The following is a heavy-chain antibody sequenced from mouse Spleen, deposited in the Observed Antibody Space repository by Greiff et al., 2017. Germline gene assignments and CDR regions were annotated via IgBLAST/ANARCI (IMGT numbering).Heavy chain of an antibody. V-gene: IGHV1-55*01. J-gene: IGHJ4*01. D-gene: IGHD1-1*01. CDR2: IYPGSGST. CDR1: GYTFTSYW. Sequence: QVQLQQPGAELVKPGASVKMSCKASGYTFTSYWITWVKQRPGQGLEWIGDIYPGSGSTNYNEKFKSKATLTVDTSSSTAYMQLSSLTSEDSAVYYCAREYGSHNEAMDYWGQGTSVTVSS. CDR3: AREYGSHNEAMDY.